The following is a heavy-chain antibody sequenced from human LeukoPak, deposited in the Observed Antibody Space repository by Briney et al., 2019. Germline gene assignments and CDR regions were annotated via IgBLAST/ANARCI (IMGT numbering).Heavy chain of an antibody. D-gene: IGHD4-11*01. Sequence: SETLSLTCTVSGGSISSYYWSWIRQPPGKGLEWIGYIYYSGSTNYNPSLKSRVTISVDTSKNQFSLKLSSVTAADTAVYYCARWKYSNFDYWGQGTLVTVSS. CDR2: IYYSGST. CDR1: GGSISSYY. V-gene: IGHV4-59*01. J-gene: IGHJ4*02. CDR3: ARWKYSNFDY.